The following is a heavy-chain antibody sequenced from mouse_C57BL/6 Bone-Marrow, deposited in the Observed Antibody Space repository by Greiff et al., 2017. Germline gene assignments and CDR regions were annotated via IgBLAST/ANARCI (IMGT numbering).Heavy chain of an antibody. J-gene: IGHJ1*03. CDR1: GYTFTDYE. Sequence: VQLQQSGAELVRPGASVTLSCKASGYTFTDYEMHWVKQTPVHGLEWIGAIDPETGGTAYNQKFKGKAILTADKSSSTAYMELRSLTSEDSAVYYCTSVITTVVRYFDVWGTGTTVTVSS. CDR2: IDPETGGT. D-gene: IGHD1-1*01. CDR3: TSVITTVVRYFDV. V-gene: IGHV1-15*01.